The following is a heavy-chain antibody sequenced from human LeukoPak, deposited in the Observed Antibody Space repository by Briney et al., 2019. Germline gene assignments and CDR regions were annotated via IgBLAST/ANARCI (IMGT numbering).Heavy chain of an antibody. Sequence: SGGSLRLSCAASGFTFSSYWMSWVRQAPGKGLEWVANIKQDGSEKYYVDSVKGRFTISRDNAKNSLYLQMNSLRAEDTAVYYCARTGYSSSWYDYHYYGMDVWGQGTTVTVSS. CDR2: IKQDGSEK. J-gene: IGHJ6*02. CDR3: ARTGYSSSWYDYHYYGMDV. D-gene: IGHD6-13*01. V-gene: IGHV3-7*02. CDR1: GFTFSSYW.